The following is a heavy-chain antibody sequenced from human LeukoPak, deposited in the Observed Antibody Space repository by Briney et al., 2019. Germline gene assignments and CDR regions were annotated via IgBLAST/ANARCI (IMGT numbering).Heavy chain of an antibody. Sequence: GGSLRLSCAASGFIFSAYGMHWVRQAPGKGLEWVALMAGDGSSIYYADSVKGRFTISRDNSKNTVYLQMNSLRPEDTAVYYCAKAAVYSKRWTPFDDWGRGTLVTVSS. V-gene: IGHV3-30*18. CDR3: AKAAVYSKRWTPFDD. J-gene: IGHJ4*02. CDR1: GFIFSAYG. D-gene: IGHD1-26*01. CDR2: MAGDGSSI.